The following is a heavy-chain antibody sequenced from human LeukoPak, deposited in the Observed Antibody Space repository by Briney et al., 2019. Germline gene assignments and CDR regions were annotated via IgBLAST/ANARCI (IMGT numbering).Heavy chain of an antibody. CDR2: IKSDDT. V-gene: IGHV1-2*02. Sequence: GASVKVSCKTSGDTYSDYYIHWVRQAPGQGLEWMGRIKSDDTTYAPKFQGRVAMIKDTSISTAYMELSSLRSDDTAVYYCATHSATVYVFDYFDFWGQGTQVIVSS. J-gene: IGHJ4*02. CDR3: ATHSATVYVFDYFDF. CDR1: GDTYSDYY. D-gene: IGHD5/OR15-5a*01.